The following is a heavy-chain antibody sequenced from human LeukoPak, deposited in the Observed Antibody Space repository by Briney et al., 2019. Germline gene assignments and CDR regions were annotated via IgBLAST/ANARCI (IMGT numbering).Heavy chain of an antibody. V-gene: IGHV3-64D*06. J-gene: IGHJ4*02. CDR2: ISSYGGST. D-gene: IGHD6-13*01. CDR3: VKTRGGVEAAGDF. CDR1: GFTFSSYA. Sequence: PGGSLRLSCSASGFTFSSYAMHWVRQAPGRGLEYVSAISSYGGSTYYADSVKDRFIISRDNSKNTLYLQMSSLRAEDTAIYYCVKTRGGVEAAGDFWGQGTLVTVSS.